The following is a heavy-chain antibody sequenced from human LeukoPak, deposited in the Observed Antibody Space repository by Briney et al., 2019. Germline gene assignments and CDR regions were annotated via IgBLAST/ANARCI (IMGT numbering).Heavy chain of an antibody. CDR3: ARHPDCSGGSCYHGQYYFDY. Sequence: GESLKSSCKGSGYSFTSYWIGWVRQMPGKGLEWMGIIYPGDSDTRYSPSFQGQVTISADKSISTAYLQWSSLKASDTAMYYCARHPDCSGGSCYHGQYYFDYWGQGTLVTVSS. V-gene: IGHV5-51*01. CDR2: IYPGDSDT. J-gene: IGHJ4*02. D-gene: IGHD2-15*01. CDR1: GYSFTSYW.